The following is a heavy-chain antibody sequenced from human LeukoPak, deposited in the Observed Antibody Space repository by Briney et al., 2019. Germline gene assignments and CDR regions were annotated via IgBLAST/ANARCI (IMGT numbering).Heavy chain of an antibody. V-gene: IGHV1-2*02. CDR3: AKDEGKGYYYFDY. Sequence: ASVKVSCKTSGFTFTGHYMHWVRQAPGQGLEWMGWININTGGTNYARKFQGRVTMTRDTSINTAYMELSRLTSDDTAVYYCAKDEGKGYYYFDYWGQGALVTVSS. D-gene: IGHD3-22*01. CDR1: GFTFTGHY. J-gene: IGHJ4*02. CDR2: ININTGGT.